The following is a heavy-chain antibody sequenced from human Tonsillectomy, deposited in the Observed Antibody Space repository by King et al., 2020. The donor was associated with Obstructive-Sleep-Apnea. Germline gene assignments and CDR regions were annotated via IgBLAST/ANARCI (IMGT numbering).Heavy chain of an antibody. V-gene: IGHV3-30*04. CDR2: ISYDGRNK. CDR3: ARDFDTDGYNCAY. CDR1: GFTFSSYA. Sequence: VQLVESGGGVVQPGRSLRLSCAASGFTFSSYAMHWVRQAPGKGVEWVAVISYDGRNKYYADSVKGRFTISRDNSKNTLDLQMNSLRAEDTAVYYCARDFDTDGYNCAYWGQGTLVTVSS. D-gene: IGHD5-24*01. J-gene: IGHJ4*02.